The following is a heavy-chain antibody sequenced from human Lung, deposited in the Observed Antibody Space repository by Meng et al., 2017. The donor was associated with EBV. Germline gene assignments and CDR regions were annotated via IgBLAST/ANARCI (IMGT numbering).Heavy chain of an antibody. J-gene: IGHJ4*02. Sequence: VQLVDSCVGLARPDGSLNLSCAASGVLFRGSEMPRVRHASEKGLESVGRIRSKANNSASSFGASVEVRLTTSRDASINTAYLQMYRLLSEDTANYYCTSRSFWGKRTLVTVSS. CDR2: IRSKANNSAS. CDR1: GVLFRGSE. CDR3: TSRSF. V-gene: IGHV3-73*02.